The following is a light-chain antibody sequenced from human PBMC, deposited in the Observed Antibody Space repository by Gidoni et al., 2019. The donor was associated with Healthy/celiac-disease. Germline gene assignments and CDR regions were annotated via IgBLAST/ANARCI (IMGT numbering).Light chain of an antibody. J-gene: IGKJ5*01. V-gene: IGKV1-9*01. Sequence: DIQSTQSPSFLSASVGDRVTITCRASQGISSYLAWYQQQPGKAPKLLIYAASTLQSGVPSRFSGSGAGTEFTLTISSLQPEDFATYYCQQLNSYSITFGQGTRLEIK. CDR2: AAS. CDR3: QQLNSYSIT. CDR1: QGISSY.